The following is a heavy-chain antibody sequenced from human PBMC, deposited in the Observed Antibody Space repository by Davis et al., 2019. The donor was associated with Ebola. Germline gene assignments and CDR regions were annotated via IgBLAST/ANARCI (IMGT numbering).Heavy chain of an antibody. Sequence: ASVKVSCKASGYTFTSYGISWVRQAPGQGLEWMGWISAFNDNTNYAQKFQGRVTMTTDTSTSTAYMELRSLKSDDTAVYYCAREGPAAMSGIAADDYFDYWGQGTLVTVSS. CDR2: ISAFNDNT. J-gene: IGHJ4*02. CDR1: GYTFTSYG. V-gene: IGHV1-18*01. CDR3: AREGPAAMSGIAADDYFDY. D-gene: IGHD2-2*01.